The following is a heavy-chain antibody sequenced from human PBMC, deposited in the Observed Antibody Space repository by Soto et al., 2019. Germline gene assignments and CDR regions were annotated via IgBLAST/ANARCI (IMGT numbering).Heavy chain of an antibody. D-gene: IGHD5-18*01. CDR3: GRGGSDSPMAPGY. V-gene: IGHV3-74*01. Sequence: VGSLRLSCAASGFTFSSYWMHWVRQAPGKGLVWVSRINPDGSATNYADSVKGRFTISRDNAKNTLYLQMNSLRAEDTAVFYCGRGGSDSPMAPGYWGQGTLVTVSS. J-gene: IGHJ4*02. CDR2: INPDGSAT. CDR1: GFTFSSYW.